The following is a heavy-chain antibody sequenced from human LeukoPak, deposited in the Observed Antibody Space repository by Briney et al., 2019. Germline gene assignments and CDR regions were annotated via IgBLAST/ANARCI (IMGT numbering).Heavy chain of an antibody. J-gene: IGHJ5*02. CDR3: ARQAVAGTFVDWFDP. V-gene: IGHV1-46*01. Sequence: ASVKVSCKASGYTFTSYYMHWVRQAPGQGLEWMGIINPSGGSTSYAQKFQGRVTMTRDMSTSTVYMELSSLRSEDTAVYYCARQAVAGTFVDWFDPWGQGTLVAVSS. D-gene: IGHD6-19*01. CDR2: INPSGGST. CDR1: GYTFTSYY.